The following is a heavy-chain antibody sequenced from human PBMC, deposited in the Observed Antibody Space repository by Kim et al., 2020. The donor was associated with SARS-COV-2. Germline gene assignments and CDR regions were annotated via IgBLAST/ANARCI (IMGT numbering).Heavy chain of an antibody. Sequence: GGSLRLSCAASGFTFSRYAMHWVRQAPGKGLEWVAVISYDGSNKDYADFVKGRFTISRDNSKNTLYLQMNSLRAEDTAVYYCARDQGDCSGGSCYSGWVYYYYGMDVWGQGTTVTVSS. CDR3: ARDQGDCSGGSCYSGWVYYYYGMDV. CDR2: ISYDGSNK. V-gene: IGHV3-30-3*01. J-gene: IGHJ6*02. D-gene: IGHD2-15*01. CDR1: GFTFSRYA.